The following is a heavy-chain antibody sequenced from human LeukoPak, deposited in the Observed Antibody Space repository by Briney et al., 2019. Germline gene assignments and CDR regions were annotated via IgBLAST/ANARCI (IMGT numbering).Heavy chain of an antibody. CDR2: INPNSGGT. D-gene: IGHD1-1*01. Sequence: ASVKVSCKASGYTFTGYYMHWVRQAPGQGLEWMGWINPNSGGTNYAQKFQGRVTMTRDTSISTAYMELSRLRSGDTAVYYCARDSGTTPYGMDVWGQGTTVTVSS. CDR1: GYTFTGYY. CDR3: ARDSGTTPYGMDV. V-gene: IGHV1-2*02. J-gene: IGHJ6*02.